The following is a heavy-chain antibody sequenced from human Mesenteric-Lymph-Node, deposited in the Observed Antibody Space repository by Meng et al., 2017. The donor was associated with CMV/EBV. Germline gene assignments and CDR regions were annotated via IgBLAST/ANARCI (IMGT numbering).Heavy chain of an antibody. J-gene: IGHJ4*02. CDR2: INPDSGGT. Sequence: ASVKVSCKASGYTFTDYYIHWVRLAPGQGLEWMGRINPDSGGTNYAQKFQGRVTMTRETSISTANMEMSSLRSDDTAVYFCVRGYSSNYYYFDYWGQGTLVRLL. CDR3: VRGYSSNYYYFDY. CDR1: GYTFTDYY. V-gene: IGHV1-2*06. D-gene: IGHD6-13*01.